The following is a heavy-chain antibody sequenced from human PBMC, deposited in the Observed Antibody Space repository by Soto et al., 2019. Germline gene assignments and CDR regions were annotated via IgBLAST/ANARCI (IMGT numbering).Heavy chain of an antibody. J-gene: IGHJ4*02. CDR1: GFSFGSYA. CDR3: ARWSYLDY. D-gene: IGHD3-3*01. V-gene: IGHV3-23*01. CDR2: ISGCDGKT. Sequence: PGGSLRLSCAASGFSFGSYALSWVRQAPGKGLEWVSTISGCDGKTFYADSVKGRFSISRDTSQSTLYLQMNSLRADDTAMYYCARWSYLDYWGQGTRVTVS.